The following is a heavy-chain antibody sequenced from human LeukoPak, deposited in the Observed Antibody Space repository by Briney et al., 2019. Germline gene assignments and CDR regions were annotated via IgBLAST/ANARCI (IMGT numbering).Heavy chain of an antibody. Sequence: SETLSLTCTVSGGSISSYYWSWIRQPPGKGLEWIGYIYYSGNTNYNPSLKSRVTISVDTSKNQFSLKLSSVTAADTAVYYCARAVCSGGSCYDDYWGQGTLVTVSS. CDR3: ARAVCSGGSCYDDY. V-gene: IGHV4-59*01. D-gene: IGHD2-15*01. J-gene: IGHJ4*02. CDR1: GGSISSYY. CDR2: IYYSGNT.